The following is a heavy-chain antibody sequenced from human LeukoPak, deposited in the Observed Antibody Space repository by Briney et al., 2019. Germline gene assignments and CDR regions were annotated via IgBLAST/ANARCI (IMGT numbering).Heavy chain of an antibody. CDR3: ARGIAVTGTLGFDP. CDR2: ISVGGSI. V-gene: IGHV4-4*07. CDR1: SGSFSSYY. J-gene: IGHJ5*02. D-gene: IGHD6-19*01. Sequence: PSETLSLTCTVSSGSFSSYYWSWLRQPAGKGLEWIGRISVGGSIDYNPYLKSRVSMSIDTCKNQLSLTLKSVTAADTAVYYCARGIAVTGTLGFDPWGQGTLVTVSS.